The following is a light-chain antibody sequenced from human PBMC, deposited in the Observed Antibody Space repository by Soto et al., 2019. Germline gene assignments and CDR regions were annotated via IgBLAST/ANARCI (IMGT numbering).Light chain of an antibody. V-gene: IGKV3-11*01. CDR3: QQRSNLPLT. J-gene: IGKJ1*01. Sequence: EIVLTQSPATLSLSPGERATLSCRASQSVNSYLAWYQQKPGQAPRLLIYDASNRATGIPARFSGSGSGSDHTLTMSSREPEDFACDYCQQRSNLPLTFGQGTRVEIK. CDR1: QSVNSY. CDR2: DAS.